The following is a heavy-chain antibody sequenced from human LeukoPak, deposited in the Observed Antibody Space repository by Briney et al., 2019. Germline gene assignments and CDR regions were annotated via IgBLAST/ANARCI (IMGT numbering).Heavy chain of an antibody. CDR3: ARQINVDTSLLRV. J-gene: IGHJ4*02. Sequence: GESLKISCKGSGYSFTSYWIGWVGQMAGKGLEWMGIIYPGDSDTRYSPSFQGQVTISADKSISTAYLQWSSLKASDTAMYYCARQINVDTSLLRVWGQGTLVTVSS. CDR2: IYPGDSDT. CDR1: GYSFTSYW. V-gene: IGHV5-51*01. D-gene: IGHD5-18*01.